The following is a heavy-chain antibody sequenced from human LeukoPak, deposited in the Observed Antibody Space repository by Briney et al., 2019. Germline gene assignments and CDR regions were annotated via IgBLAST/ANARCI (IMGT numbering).Heavy chain of an antibody. CDR2: VYVSGNT. CDR3: ARHPFFAPFGY. CDR1: GGSISSDY. D-gene: IGHD3-3*01. Sequence: PSETLSLTCAVYGGSISSDYWSWIRQPPGKGLEWIGYVYVSGNTNYNPSLKSRVTIAMDTSKNQFSLKLNSLTAADTAVYYCARHPFFAPFGYWGLGTLVTVSS. V-gene: IGHV4-59*08. J-gene: IGHJ4*02.